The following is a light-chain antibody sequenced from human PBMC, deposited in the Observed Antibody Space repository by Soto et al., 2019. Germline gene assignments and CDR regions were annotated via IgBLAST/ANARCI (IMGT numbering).Light chain of an antibody. CDR3: QQYDSSPLT. J-gene: IGKJ4*01. CDR1: QSVSSNY. V-gene: IGKV3-20*01. Sequence: NVLKPSSGTPSLSPGERGTLSRRASQSVSSNYLAWYQQKPGQAPRLLIYGASSRATGIPDRFSGSGSGTDFTLTISRLEPEDFAVYYCQQYDSSPLTFGGGTKVDIK. CDR2: GAS.